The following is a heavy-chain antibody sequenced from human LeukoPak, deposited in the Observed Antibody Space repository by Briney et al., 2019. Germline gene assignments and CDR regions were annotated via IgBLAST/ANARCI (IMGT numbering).Heavy chain of an antibody. Sequence: SVKVSCKASGGTFSSYAISWMRQAPGQGLEWMGRIIPILGIANYAQKFQGRVTITADKSTSTAYMELSSLRSEDTAVYYCASSLTYYDILTGLNYYYYGMDVWGQGTTVTVSS. CDR1: GGTFSSYA. D-gene: IGHD3-9*01. J-gene: IGHJ6*02. V-gene: IGHV1-69*04. CDR2: IIPILGIA. CDR3: ASSLTYYDILTGLNYYYYGMDV.